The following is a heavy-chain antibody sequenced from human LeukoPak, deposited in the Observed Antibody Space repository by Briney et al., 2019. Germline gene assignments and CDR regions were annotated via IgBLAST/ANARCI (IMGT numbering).Heavy chain of an antibody. J-gene: IGHJ4*02. CDR2: INHSGST. CDR1: GGSFSGYY. D-gene: IGHD5-12*01. Sequence: SETLSLTCAVYGGSFSGYYWSWIRQPPGKGLEWIGEINHSGSTSYNPSLKSRVTISVDTSKNQFSLKLSSVTAADTAVYYCARYSGYDTWTVGHWGTGFVDYWGQGTLVTVSS. CDR3: ARYSGYDTWTVGHWGTGFVDY. V-gene: IGHV4-34*01.